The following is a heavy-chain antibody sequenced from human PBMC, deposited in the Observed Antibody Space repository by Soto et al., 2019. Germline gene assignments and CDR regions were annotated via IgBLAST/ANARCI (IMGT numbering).Heavy chain of an antibody. D-gene: IGHD6-6*01. CDR3: AKRSSSSTFDS. Sequence: EVQLLESGGGLVQPGESLRLSCAASGFTFSSYAMSWVRQAPGKGLEWVSVISGSDDSTYYADTVKGRFTISRDNSKNTLYLQMNSLSAEDKAVYYCAKRSSSSTFDSWGQGTLVTVSS. CDR1: GFTFSSYA. J-gene: IGHJ4*02. CDR2: ISGSDDST. V-gene: IGHV3-23*01.